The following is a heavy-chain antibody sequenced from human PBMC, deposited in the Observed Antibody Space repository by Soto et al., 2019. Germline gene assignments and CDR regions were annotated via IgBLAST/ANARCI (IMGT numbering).Heavy chain of an antibody. CDR3: ARDRAVVTPYYGMDV. J-gene: IGHJ6*02. CDR2: IIPIFGTA. D-gene: IGHD2-15*01. V-gene: IGHV1-69*13. Sequence: GASLKVSCKASGGTFSIYAISWVRQAPGQGLEWMGGIIPIFGTANYAQKFQGRVTITADESTSTAYMELSRLRSEDTAVYYCARDRAVVTPYYGMDVWGQRTTVTVSS. CDR1: GGTFSIYA.